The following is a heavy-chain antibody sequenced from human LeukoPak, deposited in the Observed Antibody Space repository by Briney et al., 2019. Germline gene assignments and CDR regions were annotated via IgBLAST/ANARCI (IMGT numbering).Heavy chain of an antibody. V-gene: IGHV3-74*01. J-gene: IGHJ2*01. Sequence: GGSLRLSCAASGFTFSSYWMHWVRQAPGKGLVWVSRIHSDGSSTSYADSVKGRFTISRDNAKNTLYLQMNSLRAEDTAVYYCARCSGSCSRPAWYFDLWGRGTLVTVSS. CDR1: GFTFSSYW. CDR2: IHSDGSST. D-gene: IGHD2-15*01. CDR3: ARCSGSCSRPAWYFDL.